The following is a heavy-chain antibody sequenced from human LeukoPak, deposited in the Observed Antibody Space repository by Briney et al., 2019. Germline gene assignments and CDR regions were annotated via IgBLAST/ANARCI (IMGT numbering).Heavy chain of an antibody. J-gene: IGHJ3*02. Sequence: SETLSLTCAVSGGSISSSNWWSWVRQPPGKGLEWIGEIYHSGSTNYNPSLKSRVTISVDTSKNQFSLKLSSVTAADTAIYYCTREYGFMTTVFHAFDIWGQGTMVTASS. CDR2: IYHSGST. V-gene: IGHV4-4*02. CDR1: GGSISSSNW. D-gene: IGHD4-17*01. CDR3: TREYGFMTTVFHAFDI.